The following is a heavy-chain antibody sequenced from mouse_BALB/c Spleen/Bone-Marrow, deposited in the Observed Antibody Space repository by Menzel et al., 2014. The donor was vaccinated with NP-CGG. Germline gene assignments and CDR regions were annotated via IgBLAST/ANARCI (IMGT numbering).Heavy chain of an antibody. CDR3: ARWSNYYGSSYLAY. D-gene: IGHD1-1*01. CDR1: GYASTNYL. J-gene: IGHJ3*01. Sequence: VQLQQSGAELVRPGTSVKVSCKASGYASTNYLIEWVKQRPGQGLEWIGVINPGSGGTNYNEKFKGKATLTADKSSSTAYMQLSSLTSDDSAVYFCARWSNYYGSSYLAYWGQGTLVTVSA. V-gene: IGHV1-54*01. CDR2: INPGSGGT.